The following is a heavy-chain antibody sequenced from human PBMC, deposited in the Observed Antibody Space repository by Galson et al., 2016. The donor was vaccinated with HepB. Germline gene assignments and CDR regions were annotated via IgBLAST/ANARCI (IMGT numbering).Heavy chain of an antibody. Sequence: SLRLSCAASGFAFSSHWMHWVRQDLGKGLVWVSRINSDGTISNYADSVKGRFTISRDNAKNTLYLQMNSLRAEDTGVYFCVRDHSGVPTTAYNWFDPWGRGTLVTVSS. CDR3: VRDHSGVPTTAYNWFDP. CDR2: INSDGTIS. D-gene: IGHD3-10*01. V-gene: IGHV3-74*01. CDR1: GFAFSSHW. J-gene: IGHJ5*02.